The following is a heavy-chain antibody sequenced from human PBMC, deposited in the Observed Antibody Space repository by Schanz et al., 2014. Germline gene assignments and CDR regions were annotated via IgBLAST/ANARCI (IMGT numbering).Heavy chain of an antibody. Sequence: QVQLVQSGAEVKKPGASVKVSCKASGYTFTSYYMHWVRQAPGQGLEWMGIINPSDGSTNYAQKFKGTVTMTRDTSTRPMCMELSDLRAEDSAVQYCNRDGEAADAFDFWGQGTMVTVSS. V-gene: IGHV1-46*03. CDR3: NRDGEAADAFDF. J-gene: IGHJ3*01. CDR2: INPSDGST. D-gene: IGHD6-13*01. CDR1: GYTFTSYY.